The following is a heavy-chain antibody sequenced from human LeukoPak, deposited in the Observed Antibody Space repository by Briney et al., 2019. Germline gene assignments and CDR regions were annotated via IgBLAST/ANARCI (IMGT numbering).Heavy chain of an antibody. J-gene: IGHJ5*02. CDR2: LYTSGSP. V-gene: IGHV4-61*02. CDR3: ARGYYCSGGSCYDDHWFDP. Sequence: PSQTLSLTCTVSGGSLSSGSYYWSWIRQPAGKGLEWIGRLYTSGSPNYNPSLKSRVTISVDTSKNQFSLKLSSVTAADTAVYYCARGYYCSGGSCYDDHWFDPWGQGTLVTVSS. D-gene: IGHD2-15*01. CDR1: GGSLSSGSYY.